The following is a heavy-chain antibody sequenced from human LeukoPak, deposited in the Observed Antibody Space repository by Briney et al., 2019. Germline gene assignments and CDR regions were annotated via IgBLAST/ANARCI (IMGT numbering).Heavy chain of an antibody. D-gene: IGHD3-22*01. J-gene: IGHJ4*02. Sequence: PSETLSLTCTVSGGSISSGDYYWSWIRRPPGKGLEWIGYIYYSGSTYYNPSLKSRVTISVDTSKNQFSLKLSSVTAADTAVYYCASTYYYDSSGYYYVAYWGQGTLVTVSS. CDR1: GGSISSGDYY. CDR2: IYYSGST. V-gene: IGHV4-30-4*01. CDR3: ASTYYYDSSGYYYVAY.